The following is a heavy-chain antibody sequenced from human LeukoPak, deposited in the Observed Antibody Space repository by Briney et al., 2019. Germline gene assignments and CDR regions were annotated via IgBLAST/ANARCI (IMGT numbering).Heavy chain of an antibody. J-gene: IGHJ4*02. CDR3: ARNKEGKSLDY. CDR2: MNPKTGGT. V-gene: IGHV1-2*02. Sequence: GASVKVSCKASGYTFTSYAMNWVRQAPGQGLEWMAWMNPKTGGTSYAQKFQGRVTMTRDTSISTAYMELSRLRFDDTAVYYCARNKEGKSLDYWGQGTLVTVSS. CDR1: GYTFTSYA.